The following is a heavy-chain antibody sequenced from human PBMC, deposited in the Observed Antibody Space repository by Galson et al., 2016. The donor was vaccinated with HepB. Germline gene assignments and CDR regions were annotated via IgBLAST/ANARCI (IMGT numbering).Heavy chain of an antibody. CDR1: GFTFSNYW. J-gene: IGHJ4*02. V-gene: IGHV3-7*01. CDR2: IKRDGSEK. Sequence: SLRLSCAASGFTFSNYWMSWVRQPPGKGLEWVGNIKRDGSEKYYVDSGKGRFTISRDNAKNSLYLQMNSLRAEDTAVYYCARDGSGLLFDSWGQGTLVTVSS. CDR3: ARDGSGLLFDS. D-gene: IGHD6-19*01.